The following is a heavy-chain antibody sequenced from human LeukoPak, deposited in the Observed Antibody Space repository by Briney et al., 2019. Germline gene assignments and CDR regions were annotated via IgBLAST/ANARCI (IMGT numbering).Heavy chain of an antibody. J-gene: IGHJ4*02. D-gene: IGHD3-16*01. CDR2: IYYSGST. V-gene: IGHV4-59*01. CDR3: ARGRVWFDY. Sequence: SETLSLTCTVSGVSISPYYWSWIRQPPGKGLEWIGYIYYSGSTNYNPSLKSRVTISVDTSKNQFSLKLNSVTAADTAVYYCARGRVWFDYWGQGTLVTVSS. CDR1: GVSISPYY.